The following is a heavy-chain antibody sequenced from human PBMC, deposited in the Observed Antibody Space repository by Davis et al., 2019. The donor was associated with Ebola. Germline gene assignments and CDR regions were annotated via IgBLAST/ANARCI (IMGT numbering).Heavy chain of an antibody. J-gene: IGHJ2*01. CDR1: GGTFSSYA. D-gene: IGHD6-6*01. Sequence: SVKVSCNAAGGTFSSYAISWVRQAPRQGLEWMGGISPILGIANYAQKFQGRVTITADESTSTAYMELSSLRSEDTAVYYCASGLVRGESYWYFDLWGRGTLVTVAS. CDR2: ISPILGIA. CDR3: ASGLVRGESYWYFDL. V-gene: IGHV1-69*10.